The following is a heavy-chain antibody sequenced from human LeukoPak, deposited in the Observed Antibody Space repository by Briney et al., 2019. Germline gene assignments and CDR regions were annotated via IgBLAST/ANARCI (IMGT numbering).Heavy chain of an antibody. V-gene: IGHV4-34*01. CDR1: GGSISSYY. Sequence: PSETLSLTCTVSGGSISSYYWSWIRQPPGKGLEWIGEINHSGSTNYNPSLKSRVTISVDTSKNQFSLKLSSVTAADTAVYYCARHFGGSYYIDYWGQGTLVTVSS. D-gene: IGHD1-26*01. J-gene: IGHJ4*02. CDR3: ARHFGGSYYIDY. CDR2: INHSGST.